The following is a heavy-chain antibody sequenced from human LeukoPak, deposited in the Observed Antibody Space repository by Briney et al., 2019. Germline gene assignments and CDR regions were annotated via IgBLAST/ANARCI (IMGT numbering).Heavy chain of an antibody. CDR3: ARRLLTGYYEF. J-gene: IGHJ4*02. Sequence: PGGSLRLSCAASGFTFSSYAMSWVRQAPGKGLEWVSGFSRSGDSTYFANSVKGRFTISRDNSKNMLYLQMNSLRVDDTAVYYCARRLLTGYYEFWGQGTLVTVSS. CDR2: FSRSGDST. V-gene: IGHV3-23*01. D-gene: IGHD3-9*01. CDR1: GFTFSSYA.